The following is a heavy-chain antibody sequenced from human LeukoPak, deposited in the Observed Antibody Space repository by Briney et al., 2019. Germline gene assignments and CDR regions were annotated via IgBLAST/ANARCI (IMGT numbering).Heavy chain of an antibody. CDR3: AKGPGAAVGKRYIQH. J-gene: IGHJ1*01. V-gene: IGHV3-43D*03. D-gene: IGHD6-13*01. Sequence: GGSLXLSCAASGFTFNDYAMHWVRQAPGKGLEWLSLISWDSGNTYYADSVKGRFTISRDNSKNSLSLQMNSLRAEDTALYYCAKGPGAAVGKRYIQHWGQGTLVTVSS. CDR1: GFTFNDYA. CDR2: ISWDSGNT.